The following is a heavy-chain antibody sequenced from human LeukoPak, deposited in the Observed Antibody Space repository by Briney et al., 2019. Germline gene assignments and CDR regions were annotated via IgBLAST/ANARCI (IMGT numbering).Heavy chain of an antibody. D-gene: IGHD6-13*01. CDR3: ARASTGYSSSWANSYYYYYMDV. V-gene: IGHV4-34*01. J-gene: IGHJ6*03. CDR2: INHNAST. Sequence: SETLSLTCAVYGGSFSVYYWSCIRHPPGKWLELIGEINHNASTNYNPSLKSRVTISVDTYKNQLSLKLSSVTAADPAVYYCARASTGYSSSWANSYYYYYMDVWGKGTTVTVSS. CDR1: GGSFSVYY.